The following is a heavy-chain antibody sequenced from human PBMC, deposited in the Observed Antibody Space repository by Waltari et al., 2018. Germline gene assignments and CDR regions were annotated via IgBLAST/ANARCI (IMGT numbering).Heavy chain of an antibody. CDR2: IRSSSSYI. D-gene: IGHD6-13*01. CDR3: ARGGGISGYSP. V-gene: IGHV3-21*01. CDR1: GFTFSSYS. Sequence: EVQLVESGGGLVKPGGSLRLSCAASGFTFSSYSMNWVRQAPGKGLGWVSSIRSSSSYIYYADSVKGRFTISRDNAKNSLYLQMNSLRAEDTAVYYCARGGGISGYSPWGQGTLVTVSS. J-gene: IGHJ5*02.